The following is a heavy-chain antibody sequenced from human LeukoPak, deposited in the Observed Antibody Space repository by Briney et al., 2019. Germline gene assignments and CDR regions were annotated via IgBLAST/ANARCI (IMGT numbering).Heavy chain of an antibody. Sequence: GGSLRLSCAASGFTFSSYAMHWVRQAPGKGLEWVAVISYDGSNKYYADSVKGRFTISRDNSKNTLYLQMNSLRAEDTAVYYCAKEGYSSSWYATGAFDYWGQGTLVTVSS. J-gene: IGHJ4*02. D-gene: IGHD6-13*01. CDR1: GFTFSSYA. CDR3: AKEGYSSSWYATGAFDY. CDR2: ISYDGSNK. V-gene: IGHV3-30*04.